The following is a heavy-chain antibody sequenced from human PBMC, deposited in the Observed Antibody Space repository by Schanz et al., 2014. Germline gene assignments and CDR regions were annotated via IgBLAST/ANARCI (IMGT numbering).Heavy chain of an antibody. J-gene: IGHJ3*01. V-gene: IGHV1-8*01. Sequence: QVQLVQSGAEVKKPGASVKVSCKASGYTFTTYDINWVRQAPGQGLEWMGWMNPNRGNTVYAQKFQGRVTMTRNASISTAYMELSRLTSEDTAVYYCAKGDDALEGDWGRGTMVTVSS. D-gene: IGHD1-1*01. CDR3: AKGDDALEGD. CDR2: MNPNRGNT. CDR1: GYTFTTYD.